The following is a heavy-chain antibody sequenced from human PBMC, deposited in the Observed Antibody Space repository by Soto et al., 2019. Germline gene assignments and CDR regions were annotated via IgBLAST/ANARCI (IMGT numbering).Heavy chain of an antibody. Sequence: EVQLLESGGALVQPGGSLRLSCAASRFTFSNYAMSWVRQAPGKGLEWVSAMSASGGSTKYADSVKGRFTISRDNSNKTLYLQMDSKRAQDTAVYYRAKGDRTGPAGYDFWRGSYPQGHDFDYWGQGTLVTVSS. V-gene: IGHV3-23*01. CDR2: MSASGGST. CDR1: RFTFSNYA. J-gene: IGHJ4*02. D-gene: IGHD3-3*01. CDR3: AKGDRTGPAGYDFWRGSYPQGHDFDY.